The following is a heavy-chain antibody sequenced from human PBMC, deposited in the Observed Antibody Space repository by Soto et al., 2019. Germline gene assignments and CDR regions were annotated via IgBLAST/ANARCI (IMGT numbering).Heavy chain of an antibody. CDR3: ARVLPELLSFDY. CDR1: GGSISSYY. Sequence: TSETLSLSCTVSGGSISSYYCSWSRQPPGKGLEWIGYIYYSGSTNYNPSLKSRVTISVDTSKNQFSLKLSSVTAADTAVYYCARVLPELLSFDYWGQGTLVTVSS. J-gene: IGHJ4*02. CDR2: IYYSGST. V-gene: IGHV4-59*01. D-gene: IGHD1-7*01.